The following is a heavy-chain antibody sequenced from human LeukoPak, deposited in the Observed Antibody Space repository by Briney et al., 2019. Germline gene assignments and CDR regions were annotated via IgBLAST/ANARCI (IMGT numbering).Heavy chain of an antibody. J-gene: IGHJ4*02. CDR2: ISSNGGST. CDR1: GFTFSSYA. CDR3: ARGYYYDSSGTEFDY. Sequence: GGSLRLSCAASGFTFSSYAMHWVRQAPGKGLEYVSAISSNGGSTYYANSVKGRFTISRDNSKSTLYLQMGSLRAEDMAVYYCARGYYYDSSGTEFDYWGQGTLVTVSS. D-gene: IGHD3-22*01. V-gene: IGHV3-64*01.